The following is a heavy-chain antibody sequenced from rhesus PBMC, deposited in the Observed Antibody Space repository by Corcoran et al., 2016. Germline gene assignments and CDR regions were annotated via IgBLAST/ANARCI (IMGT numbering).Heavy chain of an antibody. CDR1: VGSISSNY. V-gene: IGHV4-160*01. J-gene: IGHJ4*01. D-gene: IGHD5-12*01. CDR3: ARVGYSYSFFDY. Sequence: QVQLQESGPGLVKPSETLSLTCAVSVGSISSNYWRWIRQPPGKGLEWIGYVYGVRGSTYYNPSLKSRVTISTDTSKNQFSLKLSSLTAADTAVYYCARVGYSYSFFDYWGQGVLVTVSS. CDR2: VYGVRGST.